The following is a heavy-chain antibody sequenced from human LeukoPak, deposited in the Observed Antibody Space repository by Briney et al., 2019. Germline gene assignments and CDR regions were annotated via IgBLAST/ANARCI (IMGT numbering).Heavy chain of an antibody. V-gene: IGHV3-49*04. Sequence: RSLRLSCTTSGFTFGDYAMSWVRQAPGKGLEWVGFIRSKAYGETTEYAASVQGRFTISRDDSKSIAYLQMNSLKTEDTAVYYCTRTSGYFDWLFRFDYWGQGTLVTVSS. CDR2: IRSKAYGETT. D-gene: IGHD3-9*01. CDR3: TRTSGYFDWLFRFDY. J-gene: IGHJ4*02. CDR1: GFTFGDYA.